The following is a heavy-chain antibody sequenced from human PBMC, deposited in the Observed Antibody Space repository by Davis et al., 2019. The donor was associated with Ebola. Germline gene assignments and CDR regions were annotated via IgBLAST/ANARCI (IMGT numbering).Heavy chain of an antibody. D-gene: IGHD6-19*01. CDR2: ISGSGNST. CDR1: RFTFSNYA. V-gene: IGHV3-23*01. J-gene: IGHJ5*01. Sequence: PGGSLRLSCAASRFTFSNYAMSWVRQAPGKGLEWVSAISGSGNSTYYADSVKGRFTISRDNSKNTLYLQMNSLRAEDTALYYCAKARQWLVDSWGQGTLVTVSS. CDR3: AKARQWLVDS.